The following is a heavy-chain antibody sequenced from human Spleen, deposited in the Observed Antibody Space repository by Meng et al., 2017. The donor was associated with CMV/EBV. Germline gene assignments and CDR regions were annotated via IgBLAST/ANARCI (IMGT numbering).Heavy chain of an antibody. Sequence: SETLSLTCTVSGGSISRSGYYWAWIRQPPGKGLEWIGYIYYSGTTNYKPSLRSRVTISVDTSKNQFTLKLNSVTAADTAMYFCARVTSLGAFDIWGQGTMVTVSS. D-gene: IGHD2-21*02. J-gene: IGHJ3*02. V-gene: IGHV4-61*08. CDR3: ARVTSLGAFDI. CDR1: GGSISRSGYY. CDR2: IYYSGTT.